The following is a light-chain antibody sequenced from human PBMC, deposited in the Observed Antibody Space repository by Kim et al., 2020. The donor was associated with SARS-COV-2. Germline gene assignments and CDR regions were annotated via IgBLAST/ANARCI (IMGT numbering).Light chain of an antibody. CDR2: GNS. J-gene: IGLJ1*01. V-gene: IGLV1-40*01. Sequence: QPVLTQPPSVSGAPGQRVTISCTGSSSNIGAGYNVHWYQLLPGTAPKLLIYGNSDRPSGVPDRFSGSGSGTSASLAIIGLQAEDEADYYCQSYDNSLSGYVFGTGTKVTVL. CDR1: SSNIGAGYN. CDR3: QSYDNSLSGYV.